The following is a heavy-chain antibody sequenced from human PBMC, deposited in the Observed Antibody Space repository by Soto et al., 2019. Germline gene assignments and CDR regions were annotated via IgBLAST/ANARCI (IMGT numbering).Heavy chain of an antibody. CDR2: ISGSGGST. Sequence: PGVSLRLSCAASGFTFSSYAMSWVRQAPGKGLEWVSVISGSGGSTYYADSVKGRFTISRDNSKNTLYLQMNSLRAEDTAVYYCAKGRGYSGYEFDYWGQGTLVTVSS. CDR1: GFTFSSYA. V-gene: IGHV3-23*01. D-gene: IGHD5-12*01. J-gene: IGHJ4*02. CDR3: AKGRGYSGYEFDY.